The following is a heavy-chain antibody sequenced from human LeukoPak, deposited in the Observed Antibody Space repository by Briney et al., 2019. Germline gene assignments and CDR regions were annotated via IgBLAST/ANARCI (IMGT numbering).Heavy chain of an antibody. CDR3: ARSVGYYYTMDV. J-gene: IGHJ6*02. V-gene: IGHV3-11*01. CDR2: ISGSGSDL. CDR1: GFTFSDYY. Sequence: GGSLRLSCVACGFTFSDYYMSRIRQAPGRGLEWVSDISGSGSDLYYADSVKGRFTISRDNAKNSLYLQMNSLRAEDTAVYYCARSVGYYYTMDVWGQGTTVTVSS. D-gene: IGHD2-15*01.